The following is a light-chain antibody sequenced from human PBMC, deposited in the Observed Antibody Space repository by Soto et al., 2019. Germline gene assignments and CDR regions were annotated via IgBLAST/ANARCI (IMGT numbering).Light chain of an antibody. CDR1: SGSVSTSYY. CDR2: STN. V-gene: IGLV8-61*01. Sequence: QTVVTQEPSFSVSPGGTVTLTCGLSSGSVSTSYYPSWYQQTPGQAPRTLIYSTNTRSSGVPDRFSGSILGNKAALTITGAQADDESDYYCVLSTQVFGGGTQLTVL. J-gene: IGLJ2*01. CDR3: VLSTQV.